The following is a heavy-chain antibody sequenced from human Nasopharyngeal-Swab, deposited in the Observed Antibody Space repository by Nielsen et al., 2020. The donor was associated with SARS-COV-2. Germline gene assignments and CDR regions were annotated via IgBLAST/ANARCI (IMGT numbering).Heavy chain of an antibody. CDR3: ARDSGSYPDDAFDI. J-gene: IGHJ3*02. Sequence: SVKVSCMASGGTFSSYAISWVRQAPGQGLEWMGGIIPIFGTANYAQKFQGRVTITADESTSTAYMELSSLRSEDTAVYYCARDSGSYPDDAFDIWGQGTMVTVSS. V-gene: IGHV1-69*13. CDR1: GGTFSSYA. D-gene: IGHD1-26*01. CDR2: IIPIFGTA.